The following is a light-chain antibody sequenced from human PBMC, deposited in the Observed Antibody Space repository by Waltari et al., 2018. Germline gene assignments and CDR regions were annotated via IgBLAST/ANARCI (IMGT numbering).Light chain of an antibody. CDR3: QAWDSTAGV. J-gene: IGLJ1*01. Sequence: SYELTQPPSVSVSPGQTATITCSGDELGELYVCWYQQKPGQSPVVVIHQDNKRPSGLPGRFFGSSSGNTATLTITGTQATDEADYYCQAWDSTAGVFGTGTKVIVL. V-gene: IGLV3-1*01. CDR2: QDN. CDR1: ELGELY.